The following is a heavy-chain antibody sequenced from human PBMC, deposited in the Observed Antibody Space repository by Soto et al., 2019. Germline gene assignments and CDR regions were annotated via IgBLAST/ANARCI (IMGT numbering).Heavy chain of an antibody. D-gene: IGHD2-2*01. CDR2: IYYSGTT. Sequence: SETLSLTCSVSGGSVSSGPYYWSWIRQHPGKGLEWIGYIYYSGTTYYNPSLKSRVTMSVDTSKNHFSLKLSSVTAADTAVYYCARARYCSSITCYAGPWFDPWGQGALVTVSS. CDR1: GGSVSSGPYY. V-gene: IGHV4-31*03. CDR3: ARARYCSSITCYAGPWFDP. J-gene: IGHJ5*02.